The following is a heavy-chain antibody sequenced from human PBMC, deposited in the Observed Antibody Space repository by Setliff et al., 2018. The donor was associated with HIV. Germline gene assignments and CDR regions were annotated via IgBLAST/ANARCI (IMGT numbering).Heavy chain of an antibody. D-gene: IGHD2-21*01. Sequence: LKISCKALDCTFTTYWIAWVRQMPGEGLEWMGIIYPDDSDIRYNPSFQNQITISADKSIATAYLQLNNLKASDTATYYCARRDGRSMNAFQIWGPGTMVTVS. CDR2: IYPDDSDI. CDR1: DCTFTTYW. J-gene: IGHJ3*01. V-gene: IGHV5-51*01. CDR3: ARRDGRSMNAFQI.